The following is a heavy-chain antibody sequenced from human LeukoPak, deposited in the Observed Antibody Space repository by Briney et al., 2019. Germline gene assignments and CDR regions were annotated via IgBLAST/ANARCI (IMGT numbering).Heavy chain of an antibody. CDR1: GYTLTELS. Sequence: ASVKVSCKVSGYTLTELSMHWVRQAPGKGLEWMGGFDPEDGETIYAQKFQGRVTMTEDTSTDTAYMELSSLRSEDTAVYYCAREGPCSGGSCYSSYYYGMDVWGQGTTVTVSS. J-gene: IGHJ6*02. V-gene: IGHV1-24*01. CDR3: AREGPCSGGSCYSSYYYGMDV. CDR2: FDPEDGET. D-gene: IGHD2-15*01.